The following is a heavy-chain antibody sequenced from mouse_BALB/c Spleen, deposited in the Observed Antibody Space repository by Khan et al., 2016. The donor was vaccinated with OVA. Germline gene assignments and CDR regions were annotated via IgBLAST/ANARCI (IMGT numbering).Heavy chain of an antibody. V-gene: IGHV1-4*01. CDR2: INPSNGYT. CDR1: GYTFTSYT. J-gene: IGHJ3*01. D-gene: IGHD2-14*01. Sequence: VQLQQSGAELARPGASVKMSCKASGYTFTSYTIHWIKLRPGQGLEWIGYINPSNGYTNYNQKFKDKATLTADKSSTTAYMQLSRLTSDDSAVYCCVRDGAYHRNDGWFAYWGQGTLVTVSA. CDR3: VRDGAYHRNDGWFAY.